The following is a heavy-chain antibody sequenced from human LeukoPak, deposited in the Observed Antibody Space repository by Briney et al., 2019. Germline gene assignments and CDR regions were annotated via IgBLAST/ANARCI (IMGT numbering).Heavy chain of an antibody. CDR3: ARRKTLFWYFDY. D-gene: IGHD3-3*01. CDR2: IYSSGST. J-gene: IGHJ4*02. V-gene: IGHV4-38-2*01. CDR1: GYSISSGYS. Sequence: PSETLSLTCAASGYSISSGYSWDWIRQSPGKGLEWIGNIYSSGSTYYNPSLKSRVTISVDTSKNQFSLSLNSVTAADTAVYYCARRKTLFWYFDYWGQGTLVTVSS.